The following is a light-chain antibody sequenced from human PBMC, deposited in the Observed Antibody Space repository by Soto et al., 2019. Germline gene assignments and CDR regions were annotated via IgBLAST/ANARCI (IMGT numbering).Light chain of an antibody. J-gene: IGLJ1*01. CDR3: SSLTTSFTYV. Sequence: QSVLTQPASVSGSPGQSVAIPCTGTSSDVGAYNYVSWYQQHPGKAPKLLLSEVSNRPSGASDRFSGSKSGNTASLTISGLQAEDEADYYCSSLTTSFTYVFGTGTKVTVL. CDR1: SSDVGAYNY. CDR2: EVS. V-gene: IGLV2-14*01.